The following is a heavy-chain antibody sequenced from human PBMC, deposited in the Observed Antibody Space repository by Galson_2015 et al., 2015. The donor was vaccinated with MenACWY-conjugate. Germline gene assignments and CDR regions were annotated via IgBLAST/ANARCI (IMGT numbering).Heavy chain of an antibody. D-gene: IGHD3-10*01. Sequence: SLRLSCAASGFTFSSYWMHWVRQAPGKGLEWVSAISGSGGSTYYADSVKGRFTISRDNSKNTLYLQMNSLRAEDTAVYYCAKEAGSSPLPEYWGQGTLVTVSS. J-gene: IGHJ4*02. CDR3: AKEAGSSPLPEY. CDR2: ISGSGGST. V-gene: IGHV3-23*01. CDR1: GFTFSSYW.